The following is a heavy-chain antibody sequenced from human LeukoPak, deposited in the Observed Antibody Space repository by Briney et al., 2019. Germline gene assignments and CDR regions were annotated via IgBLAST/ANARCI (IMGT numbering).Heavy chain of an antibody. V-gene: IGHV1-69*13. CDR3: ARVAETTVTTFDI. J-gene: IGHJ3*02. Sequence: ASVKVSCKASGGTFSSYAISWVRQAPGQGLEWMGGIIPIFGTANYAQKFQGRVTITADESTSTAYMELSSLRSEDTAVYYCARVAETTVTTFDIWGQGTMVTVSS. CDR1: GGTFSSYA. D-gene: IGHD4-17*01. CDR2: IIPIFGTA.